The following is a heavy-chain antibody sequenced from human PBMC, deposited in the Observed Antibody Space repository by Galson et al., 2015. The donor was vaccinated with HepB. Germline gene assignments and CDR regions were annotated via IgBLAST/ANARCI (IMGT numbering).Heavy chain of an antibody. CDR1: GFTFSRYA. Sequence: SLRLSCAASGFTFSRYAMHWIRQAPGKGLEWVAVMSYDGSNKYYADSVKGRFTIPRDNSKNTLYLQMNSLRAEDTAVYYCARVESGYNYYYYYYGMDVWGQGTTVTVSS. V-gene: IGHV3-30*04. CDR2: MSYDGSNK. CDR3: ARVESGYNYYYYYYGMDV. D-gene: IGHD5-24*01. J-gene: IGHJ6*02.